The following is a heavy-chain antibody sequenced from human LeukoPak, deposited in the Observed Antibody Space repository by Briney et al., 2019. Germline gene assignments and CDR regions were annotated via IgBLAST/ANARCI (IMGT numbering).Heavy chain of an antibody. CDR2: INHSGYT. CDR1: GVPFSNYY. CDR3: TRAVAGHPD. V-gene: IGHV4-34*01. Sequence: PSETLSLTCAASGVPFSNYYWSWVRQSPSQGLEGMGEINHSGYTNYNPSLKSRVTMSIDTSKNQFSLKLTSVTAADAGVYYCTRAVAGHPDWGQGTLVTVSS. J-gene: IGHJ4*02. D-gene: IGHD6-19*01.